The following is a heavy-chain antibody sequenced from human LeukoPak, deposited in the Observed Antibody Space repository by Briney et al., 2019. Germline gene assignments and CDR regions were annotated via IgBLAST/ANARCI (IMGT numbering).Heavy chain of an antibody. J-gene: IGHJ4*02. CDR2: IYPGGSDT. Sequence: GESLKISCKGSGYSFTSYWIGWVRQMPGKGLEWMGIIYPGGSDTRYSPSFQGQVTISADKSISTAYLQWSSLKASDTAMYYCARGLEDGYNYGAYYFDYWGQGTLVTVSS. CDR3: ARGLEDGYNYGAYYFDY. CDR1: GYSFTSYW. V-gene: IGHV5-51*01. D-gene: IGHD5-24*01.